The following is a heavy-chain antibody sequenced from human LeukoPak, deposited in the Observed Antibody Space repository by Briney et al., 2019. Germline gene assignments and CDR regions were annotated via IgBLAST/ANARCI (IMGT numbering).Heavy chain of an antibody. CDR1: GFSLSTSGVG. J-gene: IGHJ3*02. CDR3: AHILVEMATIHDAFDI. V-gene: IGHV2-5*02. Sequence: SGPTLVNPTQTLTLTCTFSGFSLSTSGVGVGWIRRPPGKALEWLALIYWDDDKRYSPSLKSRLTITKDTSKNQVVLTMTNMDPVDTATYYCAHILVEMATIHDAFDIWGQGTMVTVSS. CDR2: IYWDDDK. D-gene: IGHD5-24*01.